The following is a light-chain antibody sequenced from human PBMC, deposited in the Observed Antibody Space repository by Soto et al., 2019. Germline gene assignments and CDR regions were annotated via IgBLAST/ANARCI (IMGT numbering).Light chain of an antibody. J-gene: IGKJ1*01. CDR3: QQVDDYPIT. V-gene: IGKV1-9*01. CDR1: QGINSY. Sequence: DIQLTQSPSFLSASVGDRVTITCRASQGINSYLAWYQQKPGKAPKLLIYPASTLHSGVPSRFSGSGSGTEFTLTITSLQPEDFATYHCQQVDDYPITFGQGTKVDI. CDR2: PAS.